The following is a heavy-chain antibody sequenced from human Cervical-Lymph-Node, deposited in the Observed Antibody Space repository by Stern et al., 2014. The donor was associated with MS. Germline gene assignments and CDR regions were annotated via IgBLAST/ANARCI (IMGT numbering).Heavy chain of an antibody. V-gene: IGHV4-30-4*01. CDR2: IYYSGSA. D-gene: IGHD1-7*01. CDR3: ARSSGYNWNYVYWFDP. Sequence: MQLVESGPGLVKPSQTLSLTCTVSGGTISSGDYYWSWIRPRPGKGLEWIGYIYYSGSAYYNPSLKSRVTISVDTSKNQFSLKLSSVTAADTAVYYCARSSGYNWNYVYWFDPWGQGTLVTVSS. J-gene: IGHJ5*02. CDR1: GGTISSGDYY.